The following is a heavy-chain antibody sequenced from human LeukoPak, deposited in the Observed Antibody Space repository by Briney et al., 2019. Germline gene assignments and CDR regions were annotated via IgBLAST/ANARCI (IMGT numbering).Heavy chain of an antibody. CDR2: VDLNGGST. CDR1: GFTFPDYG. CDR3: ARAPRPIPYYYDSSGYYYMDV. D-gene: IGHD3-22*01. V-gene: IGHV3-20*04. J-gene: IGHJ6*03. Sequence: GGSLRLSCAASGFTFPDYGMSWVRLAPGKGLEWVSGVDLNGGSTHYADSVKGRFTISRDNAKDSLYLQMNSLRAEDTAVYYCARAPRPIPYYYDSSGYYYMDVWGKGTTVTVSS.